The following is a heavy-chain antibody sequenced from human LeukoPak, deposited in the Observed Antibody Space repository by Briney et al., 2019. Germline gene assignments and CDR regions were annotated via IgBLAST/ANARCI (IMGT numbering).Heavy chain of an antibody. D-gene: IGHD1-26*01. CDR2: INPSGGST. J-gene: IGHJ3*02. V-gene: IGHV1-46*01. CDR1: GGTFSSYA. CDR3: ARAFSGSYSTNTNDAFDI. Sequence: ASVKVSCKASGGTFSSYAISWVRQAPGQGLEWMGIINPSGGSTSYAQKFQGRVTMTRDTSTSTVYMELSSLRSEDTAVYYCARAFSGSYSTNTNDAFDIWGQGTMVTVSS.